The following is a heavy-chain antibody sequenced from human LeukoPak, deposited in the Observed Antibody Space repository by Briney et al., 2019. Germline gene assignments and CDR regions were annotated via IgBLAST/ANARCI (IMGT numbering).Heavy chain of an antibody. V-gene: IGHV3-23*01. J-gene: IGHJ4*02. Sequence: GGSLRLSCAASGFTFSSYAMSWVRQAPGKGLEWVSAISGSGGSTYYADSVKGRFTISRDNSKNTLYLQMNSLRAEDTAVYYCAKDLAADYYDSRGYYFGFDYWGQGTLVTVSS. CDR3: AKDLAADYYDSRGYYFGFDY. D-gene: IGHD3-22*01. CDR2: ISGSGGST. CDR1: GFTFSSYA.